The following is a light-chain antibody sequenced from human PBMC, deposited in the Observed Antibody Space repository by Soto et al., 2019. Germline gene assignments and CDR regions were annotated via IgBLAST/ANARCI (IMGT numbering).Light chain of an antibody. CDR2: DAS. CDR3: QQYNNWPLT. CDR1: QSVDND. V-gene: IGKV3D-15*01. Sequence: EIVMTQSPATLSVSPGDRATLSCRASQSVDNDLAWYLQKPGQPPRLLIYDASSRATGIPARFSGSQSGTEFTLTISSLLSEDFAVYSCQQYNNWPLTFGGGTEVEIK. J-gene: IGKJ4*02.